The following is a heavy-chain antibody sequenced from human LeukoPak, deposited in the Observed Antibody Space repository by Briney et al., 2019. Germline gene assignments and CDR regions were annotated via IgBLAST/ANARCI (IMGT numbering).Heavy chain of an antibody. J-gene: IGHJ3*02. CDR2: ISSDGNTQ. Sequence: PGRSLRLSCAASGFTFSSYAMHWVRQAPGKGLEWAAVISSDGNTQYYADSVEGRFTISRDNSNNTLYLQMNSLRADDTAIYNCARRRIVGSIDDAFDIWGQGTMVTLSS. CDR3: ARRRIVGSIDDAFDI. D-gene: IGHD1-26*01. CDR1: GFTFSSYA. V-gene: IGHV3-30-3*01.